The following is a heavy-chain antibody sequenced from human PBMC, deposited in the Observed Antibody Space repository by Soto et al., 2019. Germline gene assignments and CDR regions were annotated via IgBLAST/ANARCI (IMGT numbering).Heavy chain of an antibody. V-gene: IGHV3-30*18. D-gene: IGHD2-21*02. Sequence: PGGSLSLSCAASGFPFSSYGMHGVGQAPGKGLEWVAVISYDGSNKYYADSVKGRFTGSRDNSKNTVYLQMNSLRAEDTAVYYCAKVAQGDPLISDYGMDVWGQGTTVTVSS. J-gene: IGHJ6*02. CDR1: GFPFSSYG. CDR2: ISYDGSNK. CDR3: AKVAQGDPLISDYGMDV.